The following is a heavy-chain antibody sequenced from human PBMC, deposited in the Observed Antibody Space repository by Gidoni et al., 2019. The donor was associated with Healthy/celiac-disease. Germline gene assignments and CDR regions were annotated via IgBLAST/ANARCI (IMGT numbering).Heavy chain of an antibody. D-gene: IGHD6-13*01. V-gene: IGHV3-30-3*01. CDR1: GFTFRSYA. CDR2: ISYDGSNK. Sequence: QVQLVESGGGVFQPGRSLRLSCSASGFTFRSYAMHWVRQAPGKGLEWVAVISYDGSNKYYADSVKGRFTISRDKSKNTLYLQMNSRRAEDRAVYDCVRDGGVTAAGTGYFDLWGRGTLVTVSS. J-gene: IGHJ2*01. CDR3: VRDGGVTAAGTGYFDL.